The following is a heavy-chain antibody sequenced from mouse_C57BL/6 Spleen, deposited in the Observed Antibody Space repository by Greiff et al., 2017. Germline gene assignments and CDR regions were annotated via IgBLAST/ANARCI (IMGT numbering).Heavy chain of an antibody. CDR1: GYTFTSYG. Sequence: QVQLQQSGAELARPGASVKLSCKASGYTFTSYGISWVKQRTGQGLEWIGEIYPRSGNTYYNEKFKGKATLTADKSSSTAYMELRSLTSEDSAVYFCARRYAEKSPWFAYWGQGTLVTVSA. J-gene: IGHJ3*01. V-gene: IGHV1-81*01. CDR2: IYPRSGNT. CDR3: ARRYAEKSPWFAY.